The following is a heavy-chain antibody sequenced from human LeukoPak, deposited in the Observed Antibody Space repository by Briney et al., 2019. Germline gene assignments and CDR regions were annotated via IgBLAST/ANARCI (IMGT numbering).Heavy chain of an antibody. J-gene: IGHJ5*02. D-gene: IGHD3-3*01. CDR3: ARGHYDFWSGYPEYNWFDP. CDR1: GGSFSGYY. V-gene: IGHV4-34*01. Sequence: SETLSLTCAVYGGSFSGYYWSWIRQPPGKGLEWIGEINHSGSTNYNPSLKSRVTISVDTSKNQFSLKLSSVTAADTAVYYCARGHYDFWSGYPEYNWFDPWGQGTLVTVSS. CDR2: INHSGST.